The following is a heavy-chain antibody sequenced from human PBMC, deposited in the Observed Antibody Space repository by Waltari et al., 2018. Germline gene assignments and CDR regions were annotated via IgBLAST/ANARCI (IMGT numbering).Heavy chain of an antibody. V-gene: IGHV4-39*07. CDR1: GGSISSSSYY. CDR3: ARVWSIAARGYYYGMDV. CDR2: IYYSGST. Sequence: QLQLQESGPGLVKPSETLSLTCTVPGGSISSSSYYWGWIRQPPGKGLEWIGSIYYSGSTYYNPSLKSRVTISVDTSKNQFSLKLSSVTAADTAVYYCARVWSIAARGYYYGMDVWGQGTTVTVSS. D-gene: IGHD6-6*01. J-gene: IGHJ6*02.